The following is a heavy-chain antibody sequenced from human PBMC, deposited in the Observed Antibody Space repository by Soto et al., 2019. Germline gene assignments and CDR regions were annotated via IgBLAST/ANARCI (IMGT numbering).Heavy chain of an antibody. Sequence: QVQLVESGGGVVQPGRSLRLSCAASGFTFSSYAMHWVRQAPGKGLEWVAVISYDGSNKYYADSVKGRFTISRDNSKNTLYLQMNSLRAEDTAVYYCARSPGIAVAGTIGYGGQGTLVTVSS. CDR1: GFTFSSYA. CDR2: ISYDGSNK. V-gene: IGHV3-30-3*01. CDR3: ARSPGIAVAGTIGY. D-gene: IGHD6-19*01. J-gene: IGHJ4*02.